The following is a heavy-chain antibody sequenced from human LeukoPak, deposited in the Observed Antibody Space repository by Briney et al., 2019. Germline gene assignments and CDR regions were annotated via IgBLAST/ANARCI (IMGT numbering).Heavy chain of an antibody. D-gene: IGHD4-17*01. V-gene: IGHV3-9*01. Sequence: PGGSLRLSCAASGFTFDDYAMHWVRQAPGKGLEWVSGISWNSGSMGYADSVKGRFTISRDNAKNSLYLQMNSLRAEDTALYYCAKDMYGDYVDPLDYWGQGTLVTVSS. CDR3: AKDMYGDYVDPLDY. J-gene: IGHJ4*02. CDR1: GFTFDDYA. CDR2: ISWNSGSM.